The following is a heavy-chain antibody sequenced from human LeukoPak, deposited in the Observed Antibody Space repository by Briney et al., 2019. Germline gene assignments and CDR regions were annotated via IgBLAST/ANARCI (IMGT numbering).Heavy chain of an antibody. Sequence: GGSLRLSCAASGFTFSSYWMSWVRQAPGKGLEWVANIKQDGSEEYYVDSVKGRFTISRDNAKNSLYLQMNSLRAEDTAVYYCARFHGSGRGLFDYWGQGTLVTVSS. CDR2: IKQDGSEE. J-gene: IGHJ4*02. CDR3: ARFHGSGRGLFDY. CDR1: GFTFSSYW. V-gene: IGHV3-7*01. D-gene: IGHD3-10*01.